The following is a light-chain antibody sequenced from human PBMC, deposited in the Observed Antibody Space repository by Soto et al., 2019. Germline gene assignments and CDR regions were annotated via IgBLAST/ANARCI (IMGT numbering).Light chain of an antibody. CDR2: AAS. CDR1: QGISSY. V-gene: IGKV1-9*01. J-gene: IGKJ1*01. CDR3: QQYSSYWT. Sequence: DIQLTQSPSFLSASVGDRVTITCRASQGISSYLAWYQQKPGKAPKLLIYAASTLQSGVPSRFSGSGSGTEFTLTISSLQPDDSATYYCQQYSSYWTFGQGTKVDIK.